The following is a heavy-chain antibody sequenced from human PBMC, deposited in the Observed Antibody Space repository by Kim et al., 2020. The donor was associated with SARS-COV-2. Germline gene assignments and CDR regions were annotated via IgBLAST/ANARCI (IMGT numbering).Heavy chain of an antibody. D-gene: IGHD3-10*01. J-gene: IGHJ3*02. CDR1: GGSFSDYY. CDR2: INHSGGT. CDR3: ARRVRGVLAFDI. Sequence: SETLSLTCAVYGGSFSDYYWSCIRQPPGRGLEWIGEINHSGGTNYNPSLKSRVTISVDTSKNQFSLKLSSVTAADTALYYCARRVRGVLAFDIWGQGTMVTVSS. V-gene: IGHV4-34*01.